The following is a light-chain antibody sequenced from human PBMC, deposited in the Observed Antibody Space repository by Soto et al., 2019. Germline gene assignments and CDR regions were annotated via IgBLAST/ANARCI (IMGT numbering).Light chain of an antibody. Sequence: QSALTQPASVSGSPGQSITISCTGTSSDVGSYNLVSWYQQHPGKAPKLMIYEVSKRHSGVSNRFSGSKSGNTASLTISGLQAEDEADYCCCSYAGSSTLVFGGGTKLTVL. CDR3: CSYAGSSTLV. CDR2: EVS. CDR1: SSDVGSYNL. J-gene: IGLJ2*01. V-gene: IGLV2-23*02.